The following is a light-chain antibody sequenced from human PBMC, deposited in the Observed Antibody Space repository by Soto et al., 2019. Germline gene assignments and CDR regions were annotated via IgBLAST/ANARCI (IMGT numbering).Light chain of an antibody. Sequence: DIPMTQSPSTLSASVGDRVTITCRASQSISSWLAWYQQKPGKAPKLLIYKASSLESGVPSRFSGSGSGTEFTLTISSLQPDDFATYYCQQYNNYSPITFGQGTRLEIK. J-gene: IGKJ5*01. V-gene: IGKV1-5*03. CDR3: QQYNNYSPIT. CDR1: QSISSW. CDR2: KAS.